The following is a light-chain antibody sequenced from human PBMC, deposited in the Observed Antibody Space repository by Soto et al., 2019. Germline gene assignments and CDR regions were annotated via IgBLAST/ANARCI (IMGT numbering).Light chain of an antibody. Sequence: QSVLTQPASVSGSPGQSITISCTGTSSDVGGYNYVSWYQQHPGKAPKFMIYDVSNRPSGVSNRFSGSKSGNTASLTISGLQTEYEPDYYRSSYTTSNTRQIVFGTGTKVTVL. V-gene: IGLV2-14*01. CDR3: SSYTTSNTRQIV. CDR1: SSDVGGYNY. CDR2: DVS. J-gene: IGLJ1*01.